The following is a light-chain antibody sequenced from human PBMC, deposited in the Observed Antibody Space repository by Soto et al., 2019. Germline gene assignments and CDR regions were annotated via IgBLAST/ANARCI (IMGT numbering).Light chain of an antibody. CDR2: GAS. CDR1: QSISSN. V-gene: IGKV3-15*01. Sequence: EIVMTQSPATLSVSPGERVTLSCWASQSISSNLAWYQQKRGQAPRILIYGASTRYTGIPARFSGSGSGTGFTLTISSLQSEDFAVYYCQQYNNWPRTFGQGTRVEIK. J-gene: IGKJ1*01. CDR3: QQYNNWPRT.